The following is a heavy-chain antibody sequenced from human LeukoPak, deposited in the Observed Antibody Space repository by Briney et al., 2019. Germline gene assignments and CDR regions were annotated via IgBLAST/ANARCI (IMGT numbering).Heavy chain of an antibody. V-gene: IGHV1-2*02. CDR3: ARVRSSSSHSAEYFQH. CDR1: GYTFTGYY. J-gene: IGHJ1*01. Sequence: ASVKVSCKASGYTFTGYYMHWVRQAPGQGLEWMGWINHNSGGTNYAQKFQGRVTMTRDTSISTAYMELSRLRSDDTAVYYCARVRSSSSHSAEYFQHWGQGTLVTVSS. D-gene: IGHD6-6*01. CDR2: INHNSGGT.